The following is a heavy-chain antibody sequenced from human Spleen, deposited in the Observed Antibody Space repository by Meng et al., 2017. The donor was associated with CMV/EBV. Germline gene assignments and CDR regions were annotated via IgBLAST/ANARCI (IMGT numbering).Heavy chain of an antibody. D-gene: IGHD3-3*01. V-gene: IGHV3-11*04. CDR1: GFTFSDYY. Sequence: LSLTCAASGFTFSDYYMSWIRQAPGQGLEWVSHISPSGSTRYYADSVKGRFTISRDNAKNSLYLQMNSLRAEDTAVYYCARAKPRRFLEWLSLYYYYGMDVWGQGTTVTVSS. J-gene: IGHJ6*02. CDR3: ARAKPRRFLEWLSLYYYYGMDV. CDR2: ISPSGSTR.